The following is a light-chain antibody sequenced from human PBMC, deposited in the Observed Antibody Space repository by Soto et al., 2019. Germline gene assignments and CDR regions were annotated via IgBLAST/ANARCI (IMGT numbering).Light chain of an antibody. CDR2: WAS. CDR1: QSILYSADNKNY. V-gene: IGKV4-1*01. Sequence: DIVMTQSPDSLAVSLGERATINCKSSQSILYSADNKNYLAWYQQKPGQSPKLLIYWASTRESGVPDRFSGSGSGTEFTLTISSLQPDDFATYYCQQYNSYSRTFGQGTKVDIK. J-gene: IGKJ1*01. CDR3: QQYNSYSRT.